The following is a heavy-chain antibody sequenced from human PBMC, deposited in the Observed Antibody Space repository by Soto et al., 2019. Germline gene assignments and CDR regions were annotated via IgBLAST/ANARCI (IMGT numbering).Heavy chain of an antibody. V-gene: IGHV3-30-3*01. D-gene: IGHD6-19*01. J-gene: IGHJ4*02. CDR2: ISYDGSNK. CDR3: ADGSSGWYIY. Sequence: GGSLRLSCAASGFTFSSYAMHWVRQAPGKGLEWVAVISYDGSNKYYADSVKGRFTISRDNSKNTLYLQMNSLRAEDTAVYYCADGSSGWYIYWGQGTLVTVSS. CDR1: GFTFSSYA.